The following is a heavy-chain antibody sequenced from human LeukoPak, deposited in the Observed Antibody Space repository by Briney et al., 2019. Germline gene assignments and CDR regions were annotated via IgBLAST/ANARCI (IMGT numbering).Heavy chain of an antibody. J-gene: IGHJ3*02. CDR2: IYYSGST. Sequence: SETLSLTCTVSGGSISSSSYYWGWIRQPPGKGLEWIGSIYYSGSTYYNPSLKSRVTISVDTSKNQFSLKLSSVTAADTAAYYCARDGIWFGELLGGNDAFDIWGQGTMVTVSS. D-gene: IGHD3-10*01. CDR3: ARDGIWFGELLGGNDAFDI. CDR1: GGSISSSSYY. V-gene: IGHV4-39*07.